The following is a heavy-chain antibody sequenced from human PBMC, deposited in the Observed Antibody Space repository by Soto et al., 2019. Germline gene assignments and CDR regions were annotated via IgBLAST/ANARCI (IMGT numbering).Heavy chain of an antibody. D-gene: IGHD4-17*01. V-gene: IGHV1-18*01. CDR1: GSTFPSST. CDR2: INAHNGNT. J-gene: IGHJ4*02. CDR3: AIADYGDPDY. Sequence: QVQLVQSGAEVKKPGASVKVSCKASGSTFPSSTVSWVRQAPGQGLEWMGWINAHNGNTKYAQKFQGRLTMTTDTSTGTGYMELSSLRSDDTAIYFCAIADYGDPDYWGQGTLVTVSS.